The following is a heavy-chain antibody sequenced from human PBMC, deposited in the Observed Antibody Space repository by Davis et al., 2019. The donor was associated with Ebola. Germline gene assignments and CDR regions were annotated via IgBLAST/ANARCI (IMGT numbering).Heavy chain of an antibody. Sequence: SVKVSCKASGFTFTSSAVQWVRQARGQRLEWIGWIVVGSGNTNYAQKFQERVTITRDMSTSTAYMELSSLRSEDTAVYYCAADDWDSSSQGPPDLWGRGTLVTVSS. CDR1: GFTFTSSA. D-gene: IGHD6-13*01. CDR3: AADDWDSSSQGPPDL. V-gene: IGHV1-58*01. J-gene: IGHJ2*01. CDR2: IVVGSGNT.